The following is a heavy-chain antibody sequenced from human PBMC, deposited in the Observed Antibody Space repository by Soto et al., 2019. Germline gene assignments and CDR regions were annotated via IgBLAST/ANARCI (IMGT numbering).Heavy chain of an antibody. CDR2: IGGSSGNT. CDR3: AKEDGSGGYVAY. Sequence: EVQLLESGGGLVQPGGSLRVSCAASGFTFSNYAMSWVRQAPGKGLEWVSAIGGSSGNTYYADSLKGRFTISRDNSKNSLFLQMTSLRADDTALYYFAKEDGSGGYVAYWGQGTLVTVSS. CDR1: GFTFSNYA. V-gene: IGHV3-23*01. D-gene: IGHD3-10*01. J-gene: IGHJ4*02.